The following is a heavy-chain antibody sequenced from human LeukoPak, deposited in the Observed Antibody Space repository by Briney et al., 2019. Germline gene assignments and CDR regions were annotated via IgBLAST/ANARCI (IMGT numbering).Heavy chain of an antibody. Sequence: SGGSLRLPCAASGFTFSDYYMSWIRQAPGKGLEWVSYISSSGSTIYYADSVKGRFTISRDNAKNSLYLQMNSLRAVDTAVYYCARDSSYSGYGYFDYWGQGTLVTVSS. CDR3: ARDSSYSGYGYFDY. CDR2: ISSSGSTI. J-gene: IGHJ4*02. D-gene: IGHD5-12*01. CDR1: GFTFSDYY. V-gene: IGHV3-11*01.